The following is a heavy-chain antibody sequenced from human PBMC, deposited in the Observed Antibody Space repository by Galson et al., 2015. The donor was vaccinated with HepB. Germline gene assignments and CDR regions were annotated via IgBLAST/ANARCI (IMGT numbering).Heavy chain of an antibody. V-gene: IGHV3-7*03. CDR1: GFTFSSYW. Sequence: SLRLSCAASGFTFSSYWMSWVRQAPGKGLEWVANIKQDGSEKYYVDSVKGRFTISRDNAKNSLYLQMNSLRAEDTAVYYCARDFGTAMAYYYYYGMDVWGQGTTVTVSS. CDR2: IKQDGSEK. J-gene: IGHJ6*02. CDR3: ARDFGTAMAYYYYYGMDV. D-gene: IGHD5-18*01.